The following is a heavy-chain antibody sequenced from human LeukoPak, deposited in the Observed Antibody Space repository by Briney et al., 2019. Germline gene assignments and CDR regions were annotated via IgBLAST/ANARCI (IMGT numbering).Heavy chain of an antibody. CDR3: ATNSRRPHQYYMDV. D-gene: IGHD1-14*01. CDR2: ISYDGGNK. V-gene: IGHV3-30*03. J-gene: IGHJ6*03. CDR1: GFTFSSYD. Sequence: GGSLRLSCAASGFTFSSYDMHWVRQAPGKGLEWVTLISYDGGNKYYGDSVKGRFTISRDNSKNTLYLQMTSLRVEDTAFYYCATNSRRPHQYYMDVGGKGTTVTVSS.